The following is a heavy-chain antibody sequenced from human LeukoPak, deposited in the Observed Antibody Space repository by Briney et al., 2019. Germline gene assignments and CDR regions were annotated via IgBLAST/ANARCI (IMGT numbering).Heavy chain of an antibody. CDR1: GFTFDEYG. J-gene: IGHJ4*02. CDR3: ARRFLYSSSWFFDL. Sequence: GGSLRLSCAASGFTFDEYGMNWVRQVPGKGLECVSGIDWNGGNAGYADSVKGRFTISRDNAKNSLYLQMDSLTAEDTALYYCARRFLYSSSWFFDLWGQGTLVTVSS. CDR2: IDWNGGNA. V-gene: IGHV3-20*04. D-gene: IGHD6-13*01.